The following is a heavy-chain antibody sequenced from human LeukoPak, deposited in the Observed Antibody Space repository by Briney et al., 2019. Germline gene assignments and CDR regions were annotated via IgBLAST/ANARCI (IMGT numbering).Heavy chain of an antibody. J-gene: IGHJ4*02. CDR2: ISSSGDNT. Sequence: QPGGSLRLSCAASGFTFSSYAMSWVRQAPGKGLEWVSAISSSGDNTYYADSVKGRFTISRDNSKNTLYLQMNSLRVEDTALYYCAKDPRASSGYWSQGTLVTVSS. D-gene: IGHD6-6*01. CDR1: GFTFSSYA. CDR3: AKDPRASSGY. V-gene: IGHV3-23*01.